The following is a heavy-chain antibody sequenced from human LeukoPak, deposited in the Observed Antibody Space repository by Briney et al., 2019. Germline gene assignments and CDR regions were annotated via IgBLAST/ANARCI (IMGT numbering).Heavy chain of an antibody. Sequence: SETLSLTCTVSGGSVSSGSYYWSWIRQPPGKGLEWIGYIYYSGSTNYNPSLKSRVTISVDTSKNQFSLKLSSVTAADTAVYYCARVPGQLAPDYYYYGIDVWGKGTTVTVSS. CDR1: GGSVSSGSYY. J-gene: IGHJ6*04. D-gene: IGHD6-13*01. V-gene: IGHV4-61*01. CDR3: ARVPGQLAPDYYYYGIDV. CDR2: IYYSGST.